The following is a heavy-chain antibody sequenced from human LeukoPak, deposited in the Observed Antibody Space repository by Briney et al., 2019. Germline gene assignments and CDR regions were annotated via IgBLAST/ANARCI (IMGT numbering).Heavy chain of an antibody. D-gene: IGHD2-2*01. V-gene: IGHV3-23*01. CDR3: AKRHCSSTSCYDFDY. J-gene: IGHJ4*02. Sequence: GGSLRLSCAASGFAFSSYAMSWVRQAPGKGLEWVSAISGSGGSTYYADSVRGRFTISRGNFKNTLYLQMNSLRAEDTAVYYCAKRHCSSTSCYDFDYWGQGTLVTVSS. CDR1: GFAFSSYA. CDR2: ISGSGGST.